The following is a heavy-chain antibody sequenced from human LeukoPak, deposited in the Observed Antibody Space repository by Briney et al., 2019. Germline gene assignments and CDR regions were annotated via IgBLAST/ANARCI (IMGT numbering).Heavy chain of an antibody. CDR1: GFSFSSYG. D-gene: IGHD3-10*01. J-gene: IGHJ4*02. CDR3: AKVAGSGSYYNGFDS. V-gene: IGHV3-23*01. Sequence: PGGSLRLSCAASGFSFSSYGMSWVRQAPGKGLEWVSGISGSGGSAYYADSVKGRFTISRDISKDTLYLEMNSLRAEDTAVYYCAKVAGSGSYYNGFDSWGQGTLVTVSS. CDR2: ISGSGGSA.